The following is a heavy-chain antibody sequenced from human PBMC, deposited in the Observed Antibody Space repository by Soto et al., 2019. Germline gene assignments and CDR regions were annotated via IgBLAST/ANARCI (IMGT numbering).Heavy chain of an antibody. CDR1: GGTFSNYV. J-gene: IGHJ5*02. CDR3: ARGRYCATTTCYTWTWFDP. V-gene: IGHV1-69*06. D-gene: IGHD2-2*02. Sequence: SVKVSCKASGGTFSNYVISWVRQAPGQGLEWMGWIIPIFDTPTYAQKFQGRVTFTADKSTGTAYMELSGLRSEDTAVYYCARGRYCATTTCYTWTWFDPWGQGTPVTVSS. CDR2: IIPIFDTP.